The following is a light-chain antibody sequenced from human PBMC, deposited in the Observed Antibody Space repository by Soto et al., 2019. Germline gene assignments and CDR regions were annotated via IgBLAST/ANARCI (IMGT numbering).Light chain of an antibody. CDR3: QQYSTYPRP. CDR1: QGVGTF. V-gene: IGKV1D-16*01. CDR2: TAS. J-gene: IGKJ5*01. Sequence: DIRLTQSPSSLSASVGDRVTITCRASQGVGTFLAWYQHKPGKAPKSLIKTASTLQSGVPSRFSGSGSGTDFTLTISSLQPEDFAPYYCQQYSTYPRPFGQGTRVDLK.